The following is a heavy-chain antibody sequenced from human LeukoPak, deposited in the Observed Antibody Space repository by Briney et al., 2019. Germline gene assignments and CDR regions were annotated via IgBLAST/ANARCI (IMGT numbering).Heavy chain of an antibody. V-gene: IGHV4-34*01. D-gene: IGHD4-17*01. J-gene: IGHJ5*02. CDR1: GGSFSGYY. CDR2: INHSGST. CDR3: ARASTVTTYNWFDP. Sequence: PSETLSLTCAVHGGSFSGYYWSWIRQPPGKGLEWIGEINHSGSTNYNPSLKSRVTISVDTSKNQFSLKLSSVTAADTAAYYCARASTVTTYNWFDPWGQGTLVTVSS.